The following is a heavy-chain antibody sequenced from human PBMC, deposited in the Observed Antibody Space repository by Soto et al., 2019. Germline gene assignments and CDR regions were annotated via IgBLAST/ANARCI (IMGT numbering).Heavy chain of an antibody. D-gene: IGHD5-12*01. Sequence: GGSLRLSCAASGFTFSSYAMNWVRQAPGKGLEWISVISNSGHSAYYADPVKGRFTISRDNSKNTLYLQIKSLRAEDTAAYYCAKGGPTFLNWFGPWGQGTLVTVSS. V-gene: IGHV3-23*01. CDR3: AKGGPTFLNWFGP. CDR2: ISNSGHSA. CDR1: GFTFSSYA. J-gene: IGHJ5*02.